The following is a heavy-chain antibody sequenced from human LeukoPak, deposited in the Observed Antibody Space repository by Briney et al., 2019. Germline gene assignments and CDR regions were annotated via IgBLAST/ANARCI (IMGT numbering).Heavy chain of an antibody. CDR3: ARHSHYYDSSGYFVYYFDY. D-gene: IGHD3-22*01. CDR1: GGSLSSYY. CDR2: IYYSGST. Sequence: SETLSLTCTVSGGSLSSYYWGWIRQPPGKGLEGIGDIYYSGSTNYNPTLKSRVTISVDMSKNQFSLKLSSVTAADTAVYYCARHSHYYDSSGYFVYYFDYWGQGTLVTVSS. J-gene: IGHJ4*02. V-gene: IGHV4-59*08.